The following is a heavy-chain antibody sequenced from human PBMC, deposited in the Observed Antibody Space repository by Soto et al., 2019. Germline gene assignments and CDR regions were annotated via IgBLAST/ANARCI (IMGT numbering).Heavy chain of an antibody. CDR3: ARGIEGWYQGRYYYGMDV. J-gene: IGHJ6*02. D-gene: IGHD6-19*01. CDR2: IYYSGST. Sequence: SETLSLTCSVSGGSISSYYWSWIRQPPGQGLEWIGYIYYSGSTNYNHSLKSRVTISVDTSKNQFSLKLSSVTAADTAVYYCARGIEGWYQGRYYYGMDVWGQGTTVTVSS. CDR1: GGSISSYY. V-gene: IGHV4-59*01.